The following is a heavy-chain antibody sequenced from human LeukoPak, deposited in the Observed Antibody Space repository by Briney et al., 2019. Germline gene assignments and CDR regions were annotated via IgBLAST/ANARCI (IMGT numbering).Heavy chain of an antibody. CDR2: IRYEGSNR. V-gene: IGHV3-30*02. CDR3: GKDLTRLAGFLDY. Sequence: GGSVRLFCKPSGFTLRNYGMLWVRHAPGKGVEGVAFIRYEGSNRYYAASVKGRFTMSRDNYPDTVYLEMNSLRAKGTGVYYCGKDLTRLAGFLDYCGEGELVIVS. J-gene: IGHJ4*02. CDR1: GFTLRNYG. D-gene: IGHD1-1*01.